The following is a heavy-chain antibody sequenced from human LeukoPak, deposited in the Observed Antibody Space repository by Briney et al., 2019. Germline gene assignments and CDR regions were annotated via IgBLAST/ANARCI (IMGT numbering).Heavy chain of an antibody. Sequence: SETLSLTCAVYGGSFSGYYWSWIRQPPGKGLEWIGEINHSGSTNYNPSLKSRVTISVDTSKNQFSLKLSSVTAADTAVYYCASLVVTASSGKDYWGQGTLVTVSS. D-gene: IGHD2-15*01. CDR1: GGSFSGYY. V-gene: IGHV4-34*01. CDR3: ASLVVTASSGKDY. J-gene: IGHJ4*02. CDR2: INHSGST.